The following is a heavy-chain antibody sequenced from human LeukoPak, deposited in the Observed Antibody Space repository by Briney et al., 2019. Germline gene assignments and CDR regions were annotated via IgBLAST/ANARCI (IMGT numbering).Heavy chain of an antibody. Sequence: PGGSLRLSCAASGFTFSSYAMSWVRQAPGKGLEWVSAISGSGGSTYYADSVKGRFTISRDNSKNTLYLQMNSLRAEDTAVYYCAKASSPGGRNGCDYWGQGNLVTVSS. CDR3: AKASSPGGRNGCDY. CDR2: ISGSGGST. CDR1: GFTFSSYA. J-gene: IGHJ4*02. D-gene: IGHD1-26*01. V-gene: IGHV3-23*01.